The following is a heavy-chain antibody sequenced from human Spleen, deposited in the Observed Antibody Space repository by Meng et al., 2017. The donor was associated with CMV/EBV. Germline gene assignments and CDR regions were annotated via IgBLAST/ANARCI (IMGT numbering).Heavy chain of an antibody. Sequence: LALTCTVSGASISSGSDYWSWIRQPAGKGLEWIGRVYASGSTNYNPSLKSRVIISVDTSRNQFSLNLTSVTAADTAVYYCTKGFWFAPWGQGSLVTVSS. J-gene: IGHJ5*02. CDR3: TKGFWFAP. V-gene: IGHV4-61*02. CDR1: GASISSGSDY. CDR2: VYASGST.